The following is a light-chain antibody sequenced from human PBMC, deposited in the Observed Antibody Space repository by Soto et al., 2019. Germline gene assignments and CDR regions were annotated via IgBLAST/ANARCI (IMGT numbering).Light chain of an antibody. J-gene: IGKJ1*01. CDR1: QTIGSY. CDR2: TAF. CDR3: QQSNTTPWT. V-gene: IGKV1-39*01. Sequence: DIQMTQSPSSLSASVGDRVSITCRASQTIGSYVNWYQQKLGKAPKLLIYTAFSLQSGVPSRFSGSGSGTDFTLTISSLQPEDFAIYYCQQSNTTPWTFGQGTKVEIK.